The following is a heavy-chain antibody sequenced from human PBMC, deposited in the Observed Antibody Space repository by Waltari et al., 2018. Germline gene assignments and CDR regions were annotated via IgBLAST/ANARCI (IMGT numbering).Heavy chain of an antibody. CDR1: GGSISDSY. CDR2: IYTSGSS. D-gene: IGHD1-7*01. V-gene: IGHV4-4*09. CDR3: ARPGRGELRV. J-gene: IGHJ4*02. Sequence: QVQLQESGPGLVTPSETLSLTCTVSGGSISDSYLTWIRQPPGKGLEWIGYIYTSGSSSYNPSLKNRVTILLDTSQNQFSLHLNSVTAADTAVYYCARPGRGELRVWGQGTLVTVSS.